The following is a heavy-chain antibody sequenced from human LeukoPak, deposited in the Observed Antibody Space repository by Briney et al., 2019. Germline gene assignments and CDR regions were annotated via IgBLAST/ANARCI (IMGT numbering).Heavy chain of an antibody. V-gene: IGHV4-34*01. CDR3: ARVPGHPPSASDY. J-gene: IGHJ4*02. Sequence: PSETLSLTCAVYGGSFSGYYWSWIRQPPGKGLEWIGEINHSGSTNYNPSLKSRVTISVDTSKNQFSLKLSSVTAADTAVYYCARVPGHPPSASDYWDQGTLVTVSS. CDR1: GGSFSGYY. CDR2: INHSGST.